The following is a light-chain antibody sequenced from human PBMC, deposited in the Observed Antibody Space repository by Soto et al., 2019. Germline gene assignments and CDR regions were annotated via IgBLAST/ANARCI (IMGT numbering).Light chain of an antibody. CDR1: SSDFGGYNY. CDR2: DVS. V-gene: IGLV2-14*03. J-gene: IGLJ2*01. CDR3: SSYTSSTTLT. Sequence: QSALTQPASVSGSPGQSITISCTGTSSDFGGYNYVSWYQQHPGKAPKLMIYDVSNRPSGVSNRFSGSKSGNTASLTISGLQAEDEADYYCSSYTSSTTLTFGGGTQLTVL.